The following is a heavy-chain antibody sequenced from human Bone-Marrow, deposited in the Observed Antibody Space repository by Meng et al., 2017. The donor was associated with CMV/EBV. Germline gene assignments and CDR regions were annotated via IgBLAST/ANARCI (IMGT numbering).Heavy chain of an antibody. D-gene: IGHD6-19*01. V-gene: IGHV3-23*01. Sequence: GGSLRLSCAASGFTFSSYAMSWVRQAPGKGLEWVSALSGSGGSTYYADSVKGRFTISRDNSKNTLYLQMNSRRAEDTAVYYCAKGRGAVAGLGGMDVWGQGTTATVSS. CDR2: LSGSGGST. CDR3: AKGRGAVAGLGGMDV. CDR1: GFTFSSYA. J-gene: IGHJ6*02.